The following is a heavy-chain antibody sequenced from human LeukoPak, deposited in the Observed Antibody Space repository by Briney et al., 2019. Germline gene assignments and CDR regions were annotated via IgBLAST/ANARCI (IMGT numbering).Heavy chain of an antibody. Sequence: PGGSLRLSCAASGITFSSYAMSWVRQAPGKGLEWVSVISGSGGTTYYADSVKGQFTISRDNSKNTLYLQMSSLRAEDTAVYYCAKKAGSRTDQYPLDYWGQGTLVTVSS. D-gene: IGHD2-15*01. CDR2: ISGSGGTT. V-gene: IGHV3-23*01. CDR3: AKKAGSRTDQYPLDY. J-gene: IGHJ4*02. CDR1: GITFSSYA.